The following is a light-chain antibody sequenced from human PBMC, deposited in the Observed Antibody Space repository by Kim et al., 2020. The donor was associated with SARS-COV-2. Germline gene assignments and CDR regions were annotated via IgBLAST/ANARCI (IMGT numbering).Light chain of an antibody. V-gene: IGLV1-40*01. J-gene: IGLJ3*02. CDR3: QSYDSSLTARV. CDR2: NNN. Sequence: RVTISCTGSSSNIGAGYGVHWYQQLPGTAPKVIIYNNNNRPSGVPGRFSGSKSGTSASLAITGLQAEDEADYYCQSYDSSLTARVFGGGTKLAVL. CDR1: SSNIGAGYG.